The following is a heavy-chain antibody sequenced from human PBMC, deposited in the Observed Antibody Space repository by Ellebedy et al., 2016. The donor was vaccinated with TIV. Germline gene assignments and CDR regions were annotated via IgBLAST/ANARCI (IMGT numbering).Heavy chain of an antibody. CDR1: GLTSTDFA. CDR3: ARPLTEMATNIPSVFDS. Sequence: GGSLRLXXAVSGLTSTDFAMTWFRQAPGKGLEWVGFIRSRNFGGTTDYAASVKGRYTITRVDSEKTAYLHMNSLRAEDTATYYCARPLTEMATNIPSVFDSWGQGTRVSVS. D-gene: IGHD5-24*01. J-gene: IGHJ4*02. CDR2: IRSRNFGGTT. V-gene: IGHV3-49*03.